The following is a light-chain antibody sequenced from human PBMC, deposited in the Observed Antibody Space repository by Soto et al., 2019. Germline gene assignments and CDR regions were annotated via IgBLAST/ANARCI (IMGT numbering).Light chain of an antibody. Sequence: DIQRTQSPSTLSASVGDRVTITCRASQSISSWLAWYQQKPGKAPKLLIYAASTLQSGVPSRFSGSGSGTEFTLTISSLQPDDFATYYCQDYNSYSEACGQGTKVDIK. CDR1: QSISSW. CDR3: QDYNSYSEA. J-gene: IGKJ1*01. CDR2: AAS. V-gene: IGKV1-5*01.